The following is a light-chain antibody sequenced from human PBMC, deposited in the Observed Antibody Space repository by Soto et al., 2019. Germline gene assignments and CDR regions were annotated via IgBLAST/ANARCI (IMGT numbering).Light chain of an antibody. J-gene: IGLJ1*01. CDR1: SSNFGAGYD. CDR3: QSYDSSLSRYV. V-gene: IGLV1-40*01. Sequence: QSVLTQPPSVSGAPGQRVTISCTGGSSNFGAGYDVHWYQQLPGTAPKLLIYTNTNRPSGVPDRFSGFKSGTSASLAITGLQAEDEADYYCQSYDSSLSRYVFGAGTRSPS. CDR2: TNT.